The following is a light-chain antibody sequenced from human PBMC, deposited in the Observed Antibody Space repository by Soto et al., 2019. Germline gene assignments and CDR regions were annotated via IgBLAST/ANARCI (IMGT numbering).Light chain of an antibody. Sequence: EIVLTQSPGTLSLSPGERATLSCRASQSVSSSYLAWYQQKPGQAPRLLIYGASSRATGIPDRFSGSGSGTDFPLTISRLDPEDFAEYYCQQYGSSPLTFGPGTKVDIK. J-gene: IGKJ3*01. CDR1: QSVSSSY. CDR2: GAS. CDR3: QQYGSSPLT. V-gene: IGKV3-20*01.